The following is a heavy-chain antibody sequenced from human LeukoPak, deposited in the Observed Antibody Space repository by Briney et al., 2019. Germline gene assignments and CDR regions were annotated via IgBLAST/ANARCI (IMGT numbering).Heavy chain of an antibody. D-gene: IGHD3-3*01. CDR3: TAETEDFWSRYRDY. Sequence: GGSLRLLCAACGYLFSNAWMLWARQARGKGLEWVGRTKSKNDGGTSDYAAPVKGRFTISIDDYKNTLYLQMNSLKNGDAAVFYCTAETEDFWSRYRDYWGQGTMLTVSS. CDR1: GYLFSNAW. V-gene: IGHV3-15*01. CDR2: TKSKNDGGTS. J-gene: IGHJ4*02.